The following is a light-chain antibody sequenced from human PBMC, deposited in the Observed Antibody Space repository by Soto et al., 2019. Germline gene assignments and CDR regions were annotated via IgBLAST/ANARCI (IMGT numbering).Light chain of an antibody. V-gene: IGLV1-44*01. CDR2: TNN. CDR3: ATWDDSRKGV. J-gene: IGLJ1*01. CDR1: SSDIESHT. Sequence: QSVLTQPRSASGTPGQRITISCSGSSSDIESHTVNWYQQVPGKAPKLLINTNNQRPSGVPARFSGSKSGASASLAISGLQSEDEATYYCATWDDSRKGVFGTGTKVTVL.